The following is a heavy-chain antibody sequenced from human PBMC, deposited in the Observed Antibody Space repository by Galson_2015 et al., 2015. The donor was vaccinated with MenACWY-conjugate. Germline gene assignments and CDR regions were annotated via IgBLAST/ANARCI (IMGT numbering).Heavy chain of an antibody. J-gene: IGHJ6*02. Sequence: SETLSLTCTVSGVSISSYYWSWVRQPPGKGLEWIGYIYYSGSTNYNPSLKSRVTISVDTPKNQFSLKLSSVTAADTAVHYCARLRAQYFWSGQPHYGMDVWGQGTTVTVSS. D-gene: IGHD3-3*01. CDR1: GVSISSYY. V-gene: IGHV4-59*08. CDR3: ARLRAQYFWSGQPHYGMDV. CDR2: IYYSGST.